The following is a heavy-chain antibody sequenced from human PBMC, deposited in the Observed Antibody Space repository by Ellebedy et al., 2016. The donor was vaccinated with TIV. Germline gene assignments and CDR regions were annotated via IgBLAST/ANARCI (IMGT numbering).Heavy chain of an antibody. D-gene: IGHD3-10*01. CDR3: AKDAFGELLSNAFDM. Sequence: GESLKISCAASGFTFKAYALTWVRQAPGKGLEWVSGISGSGEITYYADSLKVRFTLSRDNSKNTLFLQMNGLRADDTAVYYCAKDAFGELLSNAFDMWGQGTLVTVSS. J-gene: IGHJ3*02. CDR2: ISGSGEIT. V-gene: IGHV3-23*01. CDR1: GFTFKAYA.